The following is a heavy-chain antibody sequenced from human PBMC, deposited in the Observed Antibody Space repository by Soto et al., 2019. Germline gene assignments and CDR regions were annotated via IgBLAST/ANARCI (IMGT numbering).Heavy chain of an antibody. Sequence: SETLSLTCTVSGGSISRYYWSWFLQPPWKGLEWIGYIYYSGSTNYNPSLKSRVTISVDKSKNQFSLKLSSVTAADAAVYYCARDELEGNWFDPWGQGTLVTVSS. J-gene: IGHJ5*02. D-gene: IGHD1-7*01. CDR1: GGSISRYY. CDR3: ARDELEGNWFDP. V-gene: IGHV4-59*12. CDR2: IYYSGST.